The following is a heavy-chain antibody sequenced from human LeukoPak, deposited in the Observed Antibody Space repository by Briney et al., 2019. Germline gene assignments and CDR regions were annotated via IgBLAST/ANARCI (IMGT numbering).Heavy chain of an antibody. CDR1: GGSISSSSYY. D-gene: IGHD6-13*01. Sequence: SETLSLTCTVSGGSISSSSYYWGWIRQPPGKGLEWIGSIYYSGSTYYNPSLKSRVTISVDTSKNQFSLKLSSVTAADTAVYYCARLKYWAAGSYYLDYWGQGTLVTVSS. J-gene: IGHJ4*02. CDR2: IYYSGST. V-gene: IGHV4-39*01. CDR3: ARLKYWAAGSYYLDY.